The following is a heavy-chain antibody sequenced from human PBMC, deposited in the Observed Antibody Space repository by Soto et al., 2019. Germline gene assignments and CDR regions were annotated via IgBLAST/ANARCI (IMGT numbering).Heavy chain of an antibody. CDR1: GFTVSNNY. D-gene: IGHD3-10*01. CDR2: IYSGGYT. Sequence: QTGGSLRLSCAVSGFTVSNNYMSWVRQAPGKGLEGVSVIYSGGYTAYGDSVKGRFTISRDNSKNTLYLQMDSLRAEDTAVYYCARDSGYGSGASVNHYLDYWGHGTLVTVSS. J-gene: IGHJ4*01. V-gene: IGHV3-53*01. CDR3: ARDSGYGSGASVNHYLDY.